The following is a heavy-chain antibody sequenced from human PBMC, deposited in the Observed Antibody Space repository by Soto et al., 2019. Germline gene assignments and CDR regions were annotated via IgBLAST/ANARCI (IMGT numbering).Heavy chain of an antibody. CDR3: ARELGHAFFF. J-gene: IGHJ3*01. Sequence: QVQLVESGGNVVLPGRSLRLSCAASGFTFSSTNMHWVRQAPGKGLEWVAIILYDGSHPYYAHSVNGRFTVSRDNSKNTLYLAMNNPRREDTALYYCARELGHAFFFWGQEGVVTVSS. V-gene: IGHV3-30-3*01. D-gene: IGHD6-6*01. CDR2: ILYDGSHP. CDR1: GFTFSSTN.